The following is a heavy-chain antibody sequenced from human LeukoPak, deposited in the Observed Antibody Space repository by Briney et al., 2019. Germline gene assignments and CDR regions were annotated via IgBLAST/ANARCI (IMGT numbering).Heavy chain of an antibody. CDR1: GFTFISYA. J-gene: IGHJ5*02. D-gene: IGHD2-15*01. CDR2: ISGSGGST. V-gene: IGHV3-23*01. Sequence: GGSLRLSCAASGFTFISYAMGWVRQAPGEGLEWVSTISGSGGSTYYADSVKGRFTISRDNSKNTLYLHMNSLRADDTAVYYCAKDEVGTSWGQGTLVTVSS. CDR3: AKDEVGTS.